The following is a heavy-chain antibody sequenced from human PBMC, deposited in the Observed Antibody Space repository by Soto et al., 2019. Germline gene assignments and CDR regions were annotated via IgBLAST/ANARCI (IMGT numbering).Heavy chain of an antibody. D-gene: IGHD6-13*01. CDR2: IKGDGSEK. Sequence: EVQLVESGGGLVQPGGSLSLSCAASGFTFTSCWMTWVRQAPGKGLQWVANIKGDGSEKYYVDSVKGRFTISRDDSKNSLYLQRNSLRADDTAVYYCARGGYSSSWYWVDWGQGTLVTVS. J-gene: IGHJ4*02. CDR3: ARGGYSSSWYWVD. CDR1: GFTFTSCW. V-gene: IGHV3-7*01.